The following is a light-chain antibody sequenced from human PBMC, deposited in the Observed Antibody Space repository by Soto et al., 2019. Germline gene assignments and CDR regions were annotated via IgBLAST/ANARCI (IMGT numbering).Light chain of an antibody. CDR1: SSDVGDYNS. Sequence: QSVLTQPRSVSGSPGQSVTVSCIGTSSDVGDYNSVSWYQQHPGKAPKLMIYDVSKRPSGVPDRFSGSKSGNTASLTISGLQAEDVADYYCCSYVGGYSYVFGSGTKGTVL. CDR3: CSYVGGYSYV. V-gene: IGLV2-11*01. CDR2: DVS. J-gene: IGLJ1*01.